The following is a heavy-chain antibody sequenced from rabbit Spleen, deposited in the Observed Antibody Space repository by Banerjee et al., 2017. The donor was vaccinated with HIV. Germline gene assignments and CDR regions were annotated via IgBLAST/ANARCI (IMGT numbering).Heavy chain of an antibody. CDR1: GFDFSGYY. CDR3: TRDSGSGPYIDGYFNL. V-gene: IGHV1S7*01. D-gene: IGHD1-1*01. Sequence: QLKESGGGLVQPGGSLKLSCKASGFDFSGYYMTWVRQAPGKGLEWIGYIDPVFGITYYANWVNGRFSISRENAQNTVFLQMTSLTAADTATYFCTRDSGSGPYIDGYFNLWGQGTLVTVS. CDR2: IDPVFGIT. J-gene: IGHJ4*01.